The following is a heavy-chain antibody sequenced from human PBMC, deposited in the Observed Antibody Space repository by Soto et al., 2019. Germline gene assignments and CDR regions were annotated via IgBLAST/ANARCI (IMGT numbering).Heavy chain of an antibody. D-gene: IGHD4-17*01. Sequence: AGGSLRLSCEVSGFRFDDYGMHWVRQAPGKGLEWIAGISRDSRSISYGASMKGRFTISRDNAKNSLYLQLNSLRADDTAFYYCVKDALTTVAYYFDYWGQGALVTVSS. CDR1: GFRFDDYG. V-gene: IGHV3-9*01. CDR2: ISRDSRSI. J-gene: IGHJ4*02. CDR3: VKDALTTVAYYFDY.